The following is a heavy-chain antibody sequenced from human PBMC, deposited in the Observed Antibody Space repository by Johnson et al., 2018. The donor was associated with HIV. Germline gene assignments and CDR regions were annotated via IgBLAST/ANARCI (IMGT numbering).Heavy chain of an antibody. CDR3: AKTPLSHAFDI. CDR2: LFSGGTI. Sequence: VKLVESGGGLVQPGGSLRLSCVASRFTVSSYYMSWVRQAPGKGLEWVSVLFSGGTIYFADSVKGRFTISRDNSKNTLYLQMNSLRAEATAVYYCAKTPLSHAFDIWGQGTMVTVSS. V-gene: IGHV3-66*01. CDR1: RFTVSSYY. J-gene: IGHJ3*02.